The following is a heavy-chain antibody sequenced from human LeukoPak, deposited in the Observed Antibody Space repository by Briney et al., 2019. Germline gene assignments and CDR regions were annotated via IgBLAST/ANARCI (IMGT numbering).Heavy chain of an antibody. Sequence: PSETLSLTCAVYGGSFSGYYWSWIRQPPGKGLEWIGEINHSGSTNYNPSLKSRVIISVDTSKNQFSLKLSSVTAADTAVYYCARFDVDTAMFSAFDIWGQGTMVTVSS. J-gene: IGHJ3*02. CDR1: GGSFSGYY. D-gene: IGHD5-18*01. CDR2: INHSGST. V-gene: IGHV4-34*01. CDR3: ARFDVDTAMFSAFDI.